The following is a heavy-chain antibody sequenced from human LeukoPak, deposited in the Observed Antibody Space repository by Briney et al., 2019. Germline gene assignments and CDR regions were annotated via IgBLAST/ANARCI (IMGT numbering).Heavy chain of an antibody. CDR2: IYPGDSDT. J-gene: IGHJ4*02. D-gene: IGHD3-22*01. CDR1: GYSFTSYW. CDR3: ARRAEKGYYYDSSGYYYGY. V-gene: IGHV5-51*01. Sequence: GGSLKISCKGSGYSFTSYWIGWGRQMPGKGLEWMGIIYPGDSDTRYSPSFQGQVTISADKSISTAYLQWSSLKASDTAMYYCARRAEKGYYYDSSGYYYGYWGQGTLVTVSS.